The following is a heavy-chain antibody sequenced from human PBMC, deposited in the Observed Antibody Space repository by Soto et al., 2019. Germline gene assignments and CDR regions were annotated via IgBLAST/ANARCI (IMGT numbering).Heavy chain of an antibody. Sequence: SETLSLTCAVYGGSFSGYYWSWIRQPPGKGLEWIGEINHSGSTNYNPSLKSRVTISVDTSKNQFSLKLSSVTAADTAVYYCARATDYGMDVWGQGTTVTVSS. J-gene: IGHJ6*02. CDR1: GGSFSGYY. CDR3: ARATDYGMDV. V-gene: IGHV4-34*01. CDR2: INHSGST.